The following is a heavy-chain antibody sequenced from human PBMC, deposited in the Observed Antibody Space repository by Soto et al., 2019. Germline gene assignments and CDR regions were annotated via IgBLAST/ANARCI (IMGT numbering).Heavy chain of an antibody. CDR3: ASRVRAGAGTGDY. V-gene: IGHV4-34*01. D-gene: IGHD6-19*01. CDR2: INHSGST. J-gene: IGHJ4*02. Sequence: SETLSLTCAVYGGSFSGYYWSWIRQPPGKGLEWIGEINHSGSTNYNPSLKSRVTISVDTSKNQFSLKLSSVTAADTAVYYCASRVRAGAGTGDYWGQGTLVTVSS. CDR1: GGSFSGYY.